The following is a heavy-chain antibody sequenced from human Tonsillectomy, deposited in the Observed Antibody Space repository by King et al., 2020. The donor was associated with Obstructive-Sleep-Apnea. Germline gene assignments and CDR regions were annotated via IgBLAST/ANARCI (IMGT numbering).Heavy chain of an antibody. Sequence: VQLVESGGGLVQPGGSLRLSCAASGFSFSSYWMSWVRQAPGKGLEWVANIKQEGSGKYYVGSVKGRVTISRDNAQDSLCLQLNSLRAEDTAVYYCARDQGDFDYWGQGTLVTVSS. CDR2: IKQEGSGK. V-gene: IGHV3-7*01. J-gene: IGHJ4*02. CDR1: GFSFSSYW. CDR3: ARDQGDFDY.